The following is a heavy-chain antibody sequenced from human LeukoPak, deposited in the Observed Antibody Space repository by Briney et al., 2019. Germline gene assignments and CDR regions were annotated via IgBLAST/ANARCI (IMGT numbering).Heavy chain of an antibody. CDR3: AKDFWSGYYPNY. Sequence: GGSLRLSCAASGFTFNSYAMSWVRQFPGKGLEWVSGISAGGVTTYYADSVKGRFTISRDNSKNTLYLQMNSLRAEDTAVYYCAKDFWSGYYPNYWGQGTLVTVSS. CDR2: ISAGGVTT. J-gene: IGHJ4*02. D-gene: IGHD3-3*01. CDR1: GFTFNSYA. V-gene: IGHV3-23*01.